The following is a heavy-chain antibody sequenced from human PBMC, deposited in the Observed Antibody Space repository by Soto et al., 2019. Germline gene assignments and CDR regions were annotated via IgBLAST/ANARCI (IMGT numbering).Heavy chain of an antibody. D-gene: IGHD3-3*01. CDR2: IYYSGST. Sequence: SETLSLTCTVSGGSISSSSYYWGWIRQPPGKGLEWIGSIYYSGSTYYNPSLKSRVTISVDTSKNQFSLKLSSVTAADTAVYYCARQTTSMYYDFWSGYSDYWGQGTLVTVSS. V-gene: IGHV4-39*01. CDR3: ARQTTSMYYDFWSGYSDY. J-gene: IGHJ4*02. CDR1: GGSISSSSYY.